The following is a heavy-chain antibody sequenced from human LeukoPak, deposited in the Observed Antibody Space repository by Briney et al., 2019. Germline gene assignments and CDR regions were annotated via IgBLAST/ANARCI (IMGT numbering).Heavy chain of an antibody. Sequence: AGGSLRLSCAASGFTVSSNYMSWVRQAPGKGLEWVSVIYSGGSTYYADSVKGRFTISRDNSKNTLYLQMNSLRAEDTAVYYCAKDAPTFGGVIVYYYFDYWGQGTLVTVSS. CDR3: AKDAPTFGGVIVYYYFDY. CDR1: GFTVSSNY. V-gene: IGHV3-53*01. J-gene: IGHJ4*02. CDR2: IYSGGST. D-gene: IGHD3-16*02.